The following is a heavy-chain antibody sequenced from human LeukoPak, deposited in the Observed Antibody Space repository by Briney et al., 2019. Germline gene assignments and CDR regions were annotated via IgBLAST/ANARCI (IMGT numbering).Heavy chain of an antibody. V-gene: IGHV3-30*04. J-gene: IGHJ4*02. CDR2: ISYDGSNK. D-gene: IGHD1-26*01. Sequence: GRSLRLSCSASGFTFSSYAMHWVRQAPSKGLEWVAVISYDGSNKYYADSVTGRFTISRDNSKNTLYLQMNSLRAEDTAVYYCARDSGSDSRFFDYWGQETLVTVSS. CDR3: ARDSGSDSRFFDY. CDR1: GFTFSSYA.